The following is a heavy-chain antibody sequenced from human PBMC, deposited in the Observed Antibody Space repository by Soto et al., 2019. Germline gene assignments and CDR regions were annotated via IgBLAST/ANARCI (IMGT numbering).Heavy chain of an antibody. CDR3: ARGSKDSYPGSRIFDF. CDR2: ISYDGRSE. Sequence: ESGGGVVQPGRSLRLSCAASGFTFSSYAIHWVRQAPGKGLEWMAVISYDGRSEYYADSVKGRFIISRDNSKKTLYLQMSSLRADDSAVYFCARGSKDSYPGSRIFDFWGRGTLVTVSS. J-gene: IGHJ4*02. CDR1: GFTFSSYA. V-gene: IGHV3-30*04. D-gene: IGHD3-10*01.